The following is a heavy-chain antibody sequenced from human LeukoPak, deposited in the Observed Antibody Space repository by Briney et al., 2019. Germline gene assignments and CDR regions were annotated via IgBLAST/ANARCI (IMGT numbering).Heavy chain of an antibody. CDR3: ARDSFSEYGSGSKFDP. V-gene: IGHV1-46*01. CDR2: INPSGGST. CDR1: GYTFTSYY. D-gene: IGHD3-10*01. Sequence: GASVKVSCKASGYTFTSYYMHWVRQAPGQGLEWMGIINPSGGSTSYAQKFQGRVTMTRDTSTSTVYMGLSSLRSEDTAVYYCARDSFSEYGSGSKFDPWGQGTLVTVSS. J-gene: IGHJ5*02.